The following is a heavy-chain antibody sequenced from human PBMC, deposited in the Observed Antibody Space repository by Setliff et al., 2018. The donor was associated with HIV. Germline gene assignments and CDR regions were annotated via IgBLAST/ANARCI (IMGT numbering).Heavy chain of an antibody. J-gene: IGHJ4*02. V-gene: IGHV1-18*01. CDR2: ISAHNGRI. Sequence: ASVKVSCKASGYTFSDYGISWVRQAPGQGLEWMGWISAHNGRINYAQKFQGRVTMTTDRSTSTAYMELRSLRSDDTAVYYCARDVGRDGYCFDHWGQGTLVTVSS. CDR3: ARDVGRDGYCFDH. CDR1: GYTFSDYG. D-gene: IGHD5-12*01.